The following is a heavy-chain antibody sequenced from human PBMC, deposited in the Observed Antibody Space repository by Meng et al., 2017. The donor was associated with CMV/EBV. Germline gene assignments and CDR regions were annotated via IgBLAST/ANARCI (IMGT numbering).Heavy chain of an antibody. CDR2: ISSSSSYI. D-gene: IGHD2-2*01. CDR1: GFTFSSYS. CDR3: ARDPIVVVPAALIGDAFDI. V-gene: IGHV3-21*01. J-gene: IGHJ3*02. Sequence: GEFLKISCAASGFTFSSYSMNWVRQAPGKGLEWVSSISSSSSYIYYADSVKGRFTISRDNAKNSLYLQMNSLRAEDTAVYYCARDPIVVVPAALIGDAFDIWGQGTMVTVSS.